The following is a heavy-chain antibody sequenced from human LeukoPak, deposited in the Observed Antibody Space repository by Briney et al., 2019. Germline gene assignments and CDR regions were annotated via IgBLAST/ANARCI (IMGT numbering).Heavy chain of an antibody. CDR3: AKVYGSGSYKGLLDP. CDR1: GFTFSSYA. Sequence: GGSLRLSCAASGFTFSSYAMSWVRQAPGKGLEWVSAISGSGGSTYYADSVKGRFTISRDNSKNTLYLQMNSLRAEDTAVYHCAKVYGSGSYKGLLDPWGQGTLVTVSS. CDR2: ISGSGGST. D-gene: IGHD3-10*01. J-gene: IGHJ5*02. V-gene: IGHV3-23*01.